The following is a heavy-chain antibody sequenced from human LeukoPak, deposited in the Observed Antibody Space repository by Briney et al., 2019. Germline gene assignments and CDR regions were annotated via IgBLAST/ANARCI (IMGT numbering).Heavy chain of an antibody. V-gene: IGHV3-7*04. D-gene: IGHD2-2*01. J-gene: IGHJ4*02. CDR1: GFTFSSYW. Sequence: AGGTLRLSCAASGFTFSSYWMSWVRQAPGKGLEWVAKIKEDGSEKYYVDSVKGRFTISRDNAKNSLYLQMNSLRAEDTAVYYCVRGFCSSTSCLRRLDYWGQGTLVTVSS. CDR2: IKEDGSEK. CDR3: VRGFCSSTSCLRRLDY.